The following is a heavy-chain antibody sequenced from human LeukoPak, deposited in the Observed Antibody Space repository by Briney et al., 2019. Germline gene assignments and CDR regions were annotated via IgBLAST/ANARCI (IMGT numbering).Heavy chain of an antibody. V-gene: IGHV4-34*01. CDR1: GGSFSGYY. CDR2: INHSGST. Sequence: SETLSLTCAVYGGSFSGYYWSWIRQPPGKGLEWIGEINHSGSTNYNPSLKSRVTISVDTSKNEFPLKLSSVTAADTAVYYCAKSNGYGLIDYWGQGTLVTVSS. J-gene: IGHJ4*02. D-gene: IGHD5-12*01. CDR3: AKSNGYGLIDY.